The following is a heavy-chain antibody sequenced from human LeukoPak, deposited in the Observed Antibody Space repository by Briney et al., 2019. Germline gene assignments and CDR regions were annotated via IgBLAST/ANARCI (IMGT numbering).Heavy chain of an antibody. D-gene: IGHD3-10*01. CDR1: GFIFNDYG. CDR2: IRTDGSDK. J-gene: IGHJ5*02. V-gene: IGHV3-30*02. Sequence: PGGSLRLSCAASGFIFNDYGFHWVRQAPGKGLEWVAFIRTDGSDKYDADSVKGRFTISRDNSKNTVILQMNSLRVEDTAIYYCAKDRPHGFXGLLDPWGQGTLVTVSS. CDR3: AKDRPHGFXGLLDP.